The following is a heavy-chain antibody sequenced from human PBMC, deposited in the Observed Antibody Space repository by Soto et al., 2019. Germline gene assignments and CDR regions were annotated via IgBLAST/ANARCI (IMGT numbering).Heavy chain of an antibody. Sequence: EVQLVESGGGLVQPGGSLRLSCAASGFTVSSNYMSWVRQAPGKGLEWVSVIYSGGSTYYADSAKGRFTISRDNSKNTLYPQMYSLRAEDTAVYYCARYNWGSPDDAFDIWGQGTMVTVSS. J-gene: IGHJ3*02. V-gene: IGHV3-66*01. D-gene: IGHD7-27*01. CDR3: ARYNWGSPDDAFDI. CDR2: IYSGGST. CDR1: GFTVSSNY.